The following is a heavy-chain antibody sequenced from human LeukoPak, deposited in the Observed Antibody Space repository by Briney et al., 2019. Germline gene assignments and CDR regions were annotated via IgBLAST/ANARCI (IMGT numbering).Heavy chain of an antibody. CDR2: INSDGINT. D-gene: IGHD1-7*01. V-gene: IGHV3-74*01. CDR3: AKTGLELLSIYRVYYFDS. Sequence: GGSLRLSCAASGFTFSNYWMHWVRQAPGKGLVWVSRINSDGINTSYADSVKGRFTISRDNSKNTLYLHMNSLRAEDTAVYYCAKTGLELLSIYRVYYFDSWGQGTQVTVSS. J-gene: IGHJ4*02. CDR1: GFTFSNYW.